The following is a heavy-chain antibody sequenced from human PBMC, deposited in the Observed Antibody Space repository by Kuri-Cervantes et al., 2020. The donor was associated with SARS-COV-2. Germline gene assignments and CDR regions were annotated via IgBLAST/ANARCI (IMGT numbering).Heavy chain of an antibody. J-gene: IGHJ6*02. CDR1: GYTFTSYG. V-gene: IGHV1-18*04. D-gene: IGHD6-13*01. CDR3: ARRIAAAGYYYYYGMDV. CDR2: IRAYNGNT. Sequence: GSVKVSCKASGYTFTSYGSSWVRQAPGQELEWMGWIRAYNGNTNYAQKLQGSVTMTTDTSTSTAYMELRSLISADTAVYYCARRIAAAGYYYYYGMDVWGQGTTVTVSS.